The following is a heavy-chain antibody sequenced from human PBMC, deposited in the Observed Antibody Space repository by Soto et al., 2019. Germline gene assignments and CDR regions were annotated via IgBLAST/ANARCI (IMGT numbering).Heavy chain of an antibody. J-gene: IGHJ6*02. D-gene: IGHD5-12*01. Sequence: GSLLLACTASGFTFSNAWMSWVRPAPGKGLEWVGRIKSKSDGGTTESAAPVKGRFSISRDDSKNTLYLQMNSLKTEDTAVYSCPTVGYGEYSALGYYYGMDAWGQGTTVTVS. CDR2: IKSKSDGGTT. CDR3: PTVGYGEYSALGYYYGMDA. CDR1: GFTFSNAW. V-gene: IGHV3-15*01.